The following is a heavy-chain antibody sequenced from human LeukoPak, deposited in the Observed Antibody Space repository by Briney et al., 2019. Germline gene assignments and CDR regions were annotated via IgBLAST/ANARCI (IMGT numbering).Heavy chain of an antibody. J-gene: IGHJ3*02. CDR1: GFTFSSYW. Sequence: GGSLRLSCAASGFTFSSYWMSWVRQAPGKGLEWVANIKQDGSEKYYVDSVKGRFTISRDNAKNSLYLQMNSLRAEDTAVYYCARERVLSKNYYDSSGYLGAFDIWGQGTMVTVSS. CDR2: IKQDGSEK. D-gene: IGHD3-22*01. V-gene: IGHV3-7*01. CDR3: ARERVLSKNYYDSSGYLGAFDI.